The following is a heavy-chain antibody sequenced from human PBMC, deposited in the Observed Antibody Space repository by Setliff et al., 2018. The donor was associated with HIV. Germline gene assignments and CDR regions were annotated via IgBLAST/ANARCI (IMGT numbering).Heavy chain of an antibody. CDR1: GYSFTNHY. CDR2: INPTGGST. V-gene: IGHV1-46*01. D-gene: IGHD2-15*01. J-gene: IGHJ4*02. Sequence: ASVKVSCKPSGYSFTNHYMHWVRQAPGQGLEWMGVINPTGGSTRNTQKFQGRVTMTRDTSISTAYMELSRLRSDDTAVYYCARTYFTGYCSGGSCPAHYWGQGTLVTVSS. CDR3: ARTYFTGYCSGGSCPAHY.